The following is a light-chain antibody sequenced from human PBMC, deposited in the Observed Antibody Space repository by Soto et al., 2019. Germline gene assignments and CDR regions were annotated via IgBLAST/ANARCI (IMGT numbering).Light chain of an antibody. CDR2: DAS. J-gene: IGKJ2*01. CDR3: QQYDTYSPNT. CDR1: QRISGW. V-gene: IGKV1-5*01. Sequence: DIQMTQSPSSLSASVGDRVFITCRASQRISGWLAWYQQKRGKAPKLLIYDASSLESGVPSRFSGSGSGTEFTLTISSLQPDDFATYYCQQYDTYSPNTFGQGTKVDI.